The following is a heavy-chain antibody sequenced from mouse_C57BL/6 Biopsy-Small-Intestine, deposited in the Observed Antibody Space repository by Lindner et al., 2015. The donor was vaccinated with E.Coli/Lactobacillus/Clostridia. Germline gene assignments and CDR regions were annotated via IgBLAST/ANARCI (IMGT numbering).Heavy chain of an antibody. D-gene: IGHD1-1*02. J-gene: IGHJ2*01. V-gene: IGHV14-3*01. Sequence: VQLQESGAELVRPGASVKLSCTASGFNIKDDYMHWVKQRPEQGLEWIGRIDPANGNTKYAPKFQDKATMTADTSSNTAYLQLSSLTSEDTAVYYCARRDGRYFDYWGQGTTLTVSS. CDR2: IDPANGNT. CDR1: GFNIKDDY. CDR3: ARRDGRYFDY.